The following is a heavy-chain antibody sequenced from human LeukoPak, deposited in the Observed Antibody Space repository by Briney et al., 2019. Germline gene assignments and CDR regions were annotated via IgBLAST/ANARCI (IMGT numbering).Heavy chain of an antibody. D-gene: IGHD4-17*01. CDR1: GLTFSNAW. CDR3: AKGSTVTRTTIDFDY. Sequence: PGGSLRLSCAASGLTFSNAWMSWVRQAPGKELEWVGRILSKIGGETTEYAASVKGRFTISRDDSRDTVYLQMNSLRAEDTALYYCAKGSTVTRTTIDFDYWGQGTLVTVSS. V-gene: IGHV3-15*05. CDR2: ILSKIGGETT. J-gene: IGHJ4*02.